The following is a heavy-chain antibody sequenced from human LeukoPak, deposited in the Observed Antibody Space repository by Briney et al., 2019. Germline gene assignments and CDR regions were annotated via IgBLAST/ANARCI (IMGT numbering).Heavy chain of an antibody. CDR2: IYYSGST. D-gene: IGHD3-22*01. J-gene: IGHJ3*02. V-gene: IGHV4-59*12. CDR1: GGSISSYY. CDR3: ARVVPSITMIVVGYDAFDI. Sequence: SETLSLTCTVSGGSISSYYWSWIRQPPGKGLEWIGYIYYSGSTKYNPSLKSRVTISVDTSKNQFSLKLSSVTAADTAVYYCARVVPSITMIVVGYDAFDIWGQGTMVTVSS.